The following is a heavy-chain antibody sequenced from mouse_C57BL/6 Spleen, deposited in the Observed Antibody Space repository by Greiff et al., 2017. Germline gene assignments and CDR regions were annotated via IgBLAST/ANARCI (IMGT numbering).Heavy chain of an antibody. V-gene: IGHV1-62-2*01. J-gene: IGHJ3*01. Sequence: VQRVESGAELVKPGASVKLSCKASGYTFTEYTIHWVKQRSGQGLEWIGWFYPGSGSIKYNEKFKVKATLTADKSSSTVYMELSRLTSEDSAVYFCARHEGGDYGNYAWFAYWGQGTLVTVSA. CDR3: ARHEGGDYGNYAWFAY. CDR1: GYTFTEYT. D-gene: IGHD2-1*01. CDR2: FYPGSGSI.